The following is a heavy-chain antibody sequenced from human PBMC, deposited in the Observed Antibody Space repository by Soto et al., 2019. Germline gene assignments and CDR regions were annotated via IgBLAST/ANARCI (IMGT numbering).Heavy chain of an antibody. CDR2: INAGNGNI. D-gene: IGHD3-10*01. CDR3: ARSPSLFIDY. V-gene: IGHV1-3*01. J-gene: IGHJ4*02. CDR1: GYTFTSYT. Sequence: ASVKVSCKASGYTFTSYTMNWVRQAPGQRLEWMGWINAGNGNIKYSGKFQGRVTITRDTSASTAYMELSSLRSEDTAVYYCARSPSLFIDYWGQGTLVTVSS.